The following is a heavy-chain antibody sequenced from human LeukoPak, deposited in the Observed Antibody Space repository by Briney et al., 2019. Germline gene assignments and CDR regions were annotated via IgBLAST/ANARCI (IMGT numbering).Heavy chain of an antibody. D-gene: IGHD1-1*01. CDR3: ARGGWNDEDY. J-gene: IGHJ4*02. CDR1: GFTFSSYG. Sequence: PGGSLRLSCAASGFTFSSYGMHWVRQAPGKGLDWVAVISFDGNIKYYADSVKGRFTISRDTSKNTLYLQMNSLRAEDTAVYYCARGGWNDEDYWGQGTLVTVSS. V-gene: IGHV3-30*03. CDR2: ISFDGNIK.